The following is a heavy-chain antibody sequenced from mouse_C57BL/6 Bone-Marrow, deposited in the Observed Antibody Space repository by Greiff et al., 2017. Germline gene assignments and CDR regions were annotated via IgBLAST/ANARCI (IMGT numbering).Heavy chain of an antibody. J-gene: IGHJ2*01. CDR1: GYTFTDYE. D-gene: IGHD4-1*01. CDR3: TRNWGDY. V-gene: IGHV1-15*01. CDR2: IDPETGGT. Sequence: VKLMESGAELVRPGASVTLSCKASGYTFTDYEMHWVKQTPVHGLEWIGAIDPETGGTAYNQKFKGKAILTADKSSSTAYMELRSLTSEDSAVYYCTRNWGDYWGQGTTLTVSS.